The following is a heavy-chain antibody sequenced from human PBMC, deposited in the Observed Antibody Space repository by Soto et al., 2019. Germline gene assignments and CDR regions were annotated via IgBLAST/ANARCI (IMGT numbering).Heavy chain of an antibody. J-gene: IGHJ5*02. D-gene: IGHD2-21*02. Sequence: SETLSLTCAVSGGSISSGGYSWSWIRQPPGKGLEWIGYIYHSGSTYYNPSLKSRVTISVDRSKNQFSLELSSVTAADTAVYYGARTEARTFHPRGQGPLITVSS. CDR1: GGSISSGGYS. V-gene: IGHV4-30-2*01. CDR2: IYHSGST. CDR3: ARTEARTFHP.